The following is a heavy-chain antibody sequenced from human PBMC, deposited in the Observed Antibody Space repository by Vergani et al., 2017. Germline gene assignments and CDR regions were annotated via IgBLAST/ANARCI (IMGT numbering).Heavy chain of an antibody. D-gene: IGHD3-9*01. Sequence: QVQVVQSGAEVKKSGASVKVSCKTSGYTFSNYYMHWVRQAPGQGREWKGIINPSGGHTNYAQQFQGRVTMTRDTSTSTVNMELRSLRSEDTAIYYCARGDYCNLTSYRYWGQGTLVTVSA. CDR3: ARGDYCNLTSYRY. V-gene: IGHV1-46*03. CDR2: INPSGGHT. CDR1: GYTFSNYY. J-gene: IGHJ4*02.